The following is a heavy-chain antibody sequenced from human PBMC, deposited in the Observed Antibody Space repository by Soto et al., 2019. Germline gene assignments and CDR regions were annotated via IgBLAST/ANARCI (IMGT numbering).Heavy chain of an antibody. Sequence: GGSLRLSCAASGFTFSSYAMSWVRQAPGKGLEWVSAISGSGGSTYYADSVKGRFTISSDNSKNTLYLQMNSLRAEDTAVYYCAKNGRHNWNHLYYYYGMDVWGQGTTVTVSS. CDR3: AKNGRHNWNHLYYYYGMDV. V-gene: IGHV3-23*01. CDR1: GFTFSSYA. CDR2: ISGSGGST. J-gene: IGHJ6*02. D-gene: IGHD1-20*01.